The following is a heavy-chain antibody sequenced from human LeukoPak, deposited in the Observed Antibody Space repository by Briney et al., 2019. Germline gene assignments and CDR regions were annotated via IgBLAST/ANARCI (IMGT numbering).Heavy chain of an antibody. V-gene: IGHV3-23*01. CDR3: AKAPSGWYYYYGMDV. D-gene: IGHD6-19*01. CDR2: ISASGDRT. CDR1: GFTFSSYA. J-gene: IGHJ6*02. Sequence: GGSLRLSCAASGFTFSSYAMSWVRQAPGRGLEWVSAISASGDRTYYADSVKGRSTISRDNSKNTLYLQMNSLRAEDTAVYYCAKAPSGWYYYYGMDVWGQGTTVTVSS.